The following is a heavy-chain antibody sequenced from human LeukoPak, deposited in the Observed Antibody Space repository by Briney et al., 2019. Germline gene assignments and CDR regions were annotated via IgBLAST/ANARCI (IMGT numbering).Heavy chain of an antibody. Sequence: GSLRLSCAASGFTFSSYEMNWVRQAPGKGLEWVSYISSSGSTIYYADSVKGRFTISRDNAKNSLYLQMNSLRAEDTAVYYCARVGEYYYDSSGHDAFDIWGQGTMVTVSS. V-gene: IGHV3-48*03. CDR2: ISSSGSTI. CDR3: ARVGEYYYDSSGHDAFDI. J-gene: IGHJ3*02. D-gene: IGHD3-22*01. CDR1: GFTFSSYE.